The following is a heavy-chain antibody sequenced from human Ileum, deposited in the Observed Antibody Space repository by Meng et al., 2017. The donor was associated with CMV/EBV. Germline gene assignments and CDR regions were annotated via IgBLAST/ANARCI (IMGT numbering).Heavy chain of an antibody. CDR2: ISGSGGST. J-gene: IGHJ4*02. CDR3: AKALRAIAVAGDY. V-gene: IGHV3-23*01. D-gene: IGHD6-19*01. CDR1: GFTFSSYA. Sequence: GGSLRLSCAASGFTFSSYAMSWVRQAPGKGLEGVSAISGSGGSTYYADSVKGRFTISRDNSKNTLYLQMNSLRAEDTAVDYCAKALRAIAVAGDYWGQGTLVTVSS.